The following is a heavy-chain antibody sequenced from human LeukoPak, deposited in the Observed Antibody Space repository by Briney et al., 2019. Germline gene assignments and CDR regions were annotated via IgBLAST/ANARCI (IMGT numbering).Heavy chain of an antibody. Sequence: PGGSLRLSCAASGFTFSSYSMNWVRQAPGKGLEWVAKIKADGGEKDHVASVKGRFTISRDNAKNSLYLQMNSLRVEDTAVYYCAGGYREDRFDYWGQGTLVTVSS. D-gene: IGHD3-16*02. V-gene: IGHV3-7*04. CDR2: IKADGGEK. CDR3: AGGYREDRFDY. J-gene: IGHJ4*02. CDR1: GFTFSSYS.